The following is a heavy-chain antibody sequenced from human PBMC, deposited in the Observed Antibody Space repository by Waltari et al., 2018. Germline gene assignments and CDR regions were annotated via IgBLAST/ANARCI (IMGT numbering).Heavy chain of an antibody. CDR2: INSDGGST. V-gene: IGHV3-74*01. CDR3: ARGRFGSNGMDV. D-gene: IGHD3-10*01. CDR1: GFTFSSYW. Sequence: EVQLVESGGGLVQPGGSLRLAWAASGFTFSSYWMPGVRQAPGKGLVGVSRINSDGGSTNYVDSVKGRFTISRDNAKNTLYVQMNSLRAEDTAVYYCARGRFGSNGMDVWGQGTTVTVSS. J-gene: IGHJ6*02.